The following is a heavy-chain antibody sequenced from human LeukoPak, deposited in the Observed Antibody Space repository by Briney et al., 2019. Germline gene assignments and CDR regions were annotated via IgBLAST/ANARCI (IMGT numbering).Heavy chain of an antibody. CDR2: ITNSGNSK. Sequence: GGSLRLSCAASEFTFSSYSMNWVRQAPGKGLEWVSYITNSGNSKSYADSVKGRFTISRDNTKNSLYLQMNSLRAEDTAVYYCARGQRGMVGYYYYYGMDVWGQGTAVTVSS. D-gene: IGHD2-15*01. V-gene: IGHV3-48*01. CDR3: ARGQRGMVGYYYYYGMDV. CDR1: EFTFSSYS. J-gene: IGHJ6*02.